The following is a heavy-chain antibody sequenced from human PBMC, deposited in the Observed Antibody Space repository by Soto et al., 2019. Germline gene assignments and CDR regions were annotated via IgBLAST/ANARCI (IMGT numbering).Heavy chain of an antibody. CDR2: ISTSSSYI. V-gene: IGHV3-21*01. D-gene: IGHD2-8*02. Sequence: GGSLRLCCVASGFTFDTYSMSWVRQAPGMGLEWVSSISTSSSYIYYTDSVKGRFTISRDNAKNSLYLQMNSLRAEDTAVYYCARDYWPGPFDYWGQGALVTVSS. J-gene: IGHJ4*02. CDR3: ARDYWPGPFDY. CDR1: GFTFDTYS.